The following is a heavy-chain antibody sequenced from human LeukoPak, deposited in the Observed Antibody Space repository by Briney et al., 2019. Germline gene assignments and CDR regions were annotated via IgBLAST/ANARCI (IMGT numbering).Heavy chain of an antibody. Sequence: PGGSLRLSCAASGFTFSSYAMTWVRQAPGKGLESVSTISSSGGSTYYADSVKGRFTISRDNSKNTLYLQMNSLRAEDTAVYYCAKGFSVAGSFHWGQGTLVTVSS. CDR3: AKGFSVAGSFH. D-gene: IGHD6-19*01. CDR1: GFTFSSYA. V-gene: IGHV3-23*01. J-gene: IGHJ4*02. CDR2: ISSSGGST.